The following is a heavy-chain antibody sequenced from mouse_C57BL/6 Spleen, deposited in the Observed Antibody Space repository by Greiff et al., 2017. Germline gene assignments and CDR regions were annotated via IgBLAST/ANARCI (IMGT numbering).Heavy chain of an antibody. D-gene: IGHD2-1*01. V-gene: IGHV1-55*01. CDR2: IYPGSGST. Sequence: QVQLQQPGAELVKPGASVKMSCKASGYTFTSYWITWVKQRPGQGLEWIGDIYPGSGSTNYNEKLKSKATLTVDTSSSTAYMQLSSLTSEDSAVYYCARIHYGNGCDYWGQGTTLTVSS. CDR3: ARIHYGNGCDY. CDR1: GYTFTSYW. J-gene: IGHJ2*01.